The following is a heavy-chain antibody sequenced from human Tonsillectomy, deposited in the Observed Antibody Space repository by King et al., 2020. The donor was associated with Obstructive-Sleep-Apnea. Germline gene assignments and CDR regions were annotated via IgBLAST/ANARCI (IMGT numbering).Heavy chain of an antibody. Sequence: VQLVESGGGVVQPGRSLRLSCAASGFTFSSYAMHWVRQAPGKGLEWVAVISYDGSNKYYADSVKGRFTISRDNSKNTLYLQMNSLRAEDTAVYYCARDGNWNYLLTLFRRDYYGMDVWGQGTTVTVSS. V-gene: IGHV3-30*04. D-gene: IGHD1-7*01. CDR1: GFTFSSYA. J-gene: IGHJ6*02. CDR2: ISYDGSNK. CDR3: ARDGNWNYLLTLFRRDYYGMDV.